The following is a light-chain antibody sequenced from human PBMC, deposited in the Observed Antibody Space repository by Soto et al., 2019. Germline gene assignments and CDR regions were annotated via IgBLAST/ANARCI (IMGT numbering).Light chain of an antibody. CDR1: SSDIGGYKY. CDR3: FSYTSSPAYV. J-gene: IGLJ1*01. CDR2: EVS. Sequence: QSVLTQPASVSGSPGQSITISCTGTSSDIGGYKYVSWYQLHPGKAPKLMIYEVSNRPSGISDRFSASKSGNTASLTISGLQDDDEADYYCFSYTSSPAYVFGTGTKVTVL. V-gene: IGLV2-14*01.